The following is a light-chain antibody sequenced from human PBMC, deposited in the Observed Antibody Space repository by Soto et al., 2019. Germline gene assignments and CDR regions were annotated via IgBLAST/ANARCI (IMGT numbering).Light chain of an antibody. CDR2: EVS. CDR3: FSYISSATSV. J-gene: IGLJ1*01. V-gene: IGLV2-14*01. CDR1: SSDVGNYKY. Sequence: QSVLTQPASVSAAPGQTITISCTGTSSDVGNYKYVSWYQQHPRKAPKPMIYEVSNRPSGVSNRFSGARSGITACLTTSGLQAEYETDYSSFSYISSATSVFAPGPTVTV.